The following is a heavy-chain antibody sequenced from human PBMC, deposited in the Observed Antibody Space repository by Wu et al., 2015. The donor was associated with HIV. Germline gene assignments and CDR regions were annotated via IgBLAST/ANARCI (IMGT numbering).Heavy chain of an antibody. CDR1: GYTFTNYY. J-gene: IGHJ4*02. CDR2: INPSGGSA. Sequence: QELLVQSGAEVKKPGASVNFSCKASGYTFTNYYIHWVRQAPGQGLEWMGIINPSGGSATYAQNFQAKVTMTSDTSTTTVYMQLSSLSSEDTAVYYCARGGAAPYYFDYWGQGTLVTVSS. CDR3: ARGGAAPYYFDY. D-gene: IGHD6-13*01. V-gene: IGHV1-46*03.